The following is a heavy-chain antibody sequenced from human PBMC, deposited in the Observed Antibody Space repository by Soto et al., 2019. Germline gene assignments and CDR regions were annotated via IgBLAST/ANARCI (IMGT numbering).Heavy chain of an antibody. V-gene: IGHV4-39*01. Sequence: AETLSLTCNVSGDSITTSGYYWDWIRQPPGKGLEWIGSIYSSGRTYYNPSLNSRVTISLDTAKNQIYLKLNSVTAADTAVHYFVRQATDHTDYYYSAMDVWGQGTTVTVS. CDR1: GDSITTSGYY. J-gene: IGHJ6*02. D-gene: IGHD2-8*02. CDR2: IYSSGRT. CDR3: VRQATDHTDYYYSAMDV.